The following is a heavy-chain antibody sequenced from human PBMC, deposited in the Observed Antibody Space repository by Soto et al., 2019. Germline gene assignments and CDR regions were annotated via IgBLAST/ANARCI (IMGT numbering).Heavy chain of an antibody. J-gene: IGHJ4*02. CDR1: GFSFSSYI. V-gene: IGHV3-23*01. D-gene: IGHD6-19*01. CDR2: ITADGGGT. CDR3: AKDSGRSGWPEFEY. Sequence: GVSLRLSCTASGFSFSSYIMNWVRQAPGKGLEWISTITADGGGTFYADYVKGRFTISRDNSKNTLYLQMDNLRAGDTALYYCAKDSGRSGWPEFEYWGQGTQVNVSS.